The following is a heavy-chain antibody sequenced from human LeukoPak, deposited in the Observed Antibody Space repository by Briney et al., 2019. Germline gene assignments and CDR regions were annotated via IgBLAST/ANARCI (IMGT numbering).Heavy chain of an antibody. CDR2: ISAYNGNT. CDR3: ARDGGEVPAAIRGWFDP. CDR1: GYTFTSYG. Sequence: ASVKVSCKASGYTFTSYGISWVRQAPGQGLEWMGWISAYNGNTNYAQKLPGRVTMTTDTSTSTAYMELRSLRSDDTAVYYCARDGGEVPAAIRGWFDPWGQGTLVTVSS. D-gene: IGHD2-2*02. V-gene: IGHV1-18*01. J-gene: IGHJ5*02.